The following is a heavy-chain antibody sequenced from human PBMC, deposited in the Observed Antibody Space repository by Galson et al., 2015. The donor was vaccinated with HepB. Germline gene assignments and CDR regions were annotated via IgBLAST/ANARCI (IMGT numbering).Heavy chain of an antibody. D-gene: IGHD3-22*01. J-gene: IGHJ4*02. CDR1: GFTFSSYW. CDR3: ASEAYQEIVVVTPSHY. CDR2: INSDGSST. Sequence: SLRLSCAASGFTFSSYWMHWVRQAPGKGLVWVSRINSDGSSTSYADSVKGRFTISRDNAKNTLYLQMNSLRAEDTAVYYCASEAYQEIVVVTPSHYWGQGTLVTVSS. V-gene: IGHV3-74*01.